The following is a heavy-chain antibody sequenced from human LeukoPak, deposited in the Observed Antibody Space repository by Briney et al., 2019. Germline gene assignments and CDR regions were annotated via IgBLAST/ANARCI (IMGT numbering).Heavy chain of an antibody. CDR2: ISSNGSTI. Sequence: GGSLRLSCAASGFTFSSYEMDWVRQAPGKGLEWVSYISSNGSTIYYADSVKGRFTISRDNAKNSLYLQMNSLRAEDTAVYYCARVRDYGDYGDYWGQGTLVTVSS. D-gene: IGHD4-17*01. CDR1: GFTFSSYE. J-gene: IGHJ4*02. V-gene: IGHV3-48*03. CDR3: ARVRDYGDYGDY.